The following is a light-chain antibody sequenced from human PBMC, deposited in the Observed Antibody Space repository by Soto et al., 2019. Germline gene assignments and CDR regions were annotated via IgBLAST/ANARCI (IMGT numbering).Light chain of an antibody. J-gene: IGKJ1*01. CDR2: CTS. CDR3: QQFGNSPWT. Sequence: VLSQSPGILSFSPGERATLSCRARQSVPSTYVAGYQQKSGQPPRLLISCTSNRATGIPDRFSGSGSGRDFTLTISRLEPEDFAVYFCQQFGNSPWTFGQGTKVDIK. V-gene: IGKV3-20*01. CDR1: QSVPSTY.